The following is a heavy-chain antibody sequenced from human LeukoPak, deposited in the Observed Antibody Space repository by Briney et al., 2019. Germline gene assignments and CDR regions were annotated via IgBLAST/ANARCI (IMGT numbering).Heavy chain of an antibody. CDR3: ARVECSSTTCYDDY. Sequence: APVKVSCKTSGYTFRSYAISWVRQAPGQGLERMGWINVYNGYTNYARNFQGRVTMTTDTSTSTAYMEVRSLRSDDTAVYYCARVECSSTTCYDDYWGQGTLVIVSS. CDR2: INVYNGYT. V-gene: IGHV1-18*01. CDR1: GYTFRSYA. J-gene: IGHJ4*02. D-gene: IGHD2-2*01.